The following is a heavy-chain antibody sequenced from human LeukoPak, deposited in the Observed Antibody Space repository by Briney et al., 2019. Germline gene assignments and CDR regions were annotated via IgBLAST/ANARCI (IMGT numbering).Heavy chain of an antibody. D-gene: IGHD3-9*01. CDR2: VSSGGHT. CDR3: ARGYYDILTGYYAFDI. Sequence: PSETLSLTCNVSDGSIRSQTYYWGWVRQSPGKGLDWIASVSSGGHTFYNPSLKSRVTISVDTSKNQFSLKLSSVTAADTAVYYCARGYYDILTGYYAFDIWGQGTMVTVSS. V-gene: IGHV4-39*07. CDR1: DGSIRSQTYY. J-gene: IGHJ3*02.